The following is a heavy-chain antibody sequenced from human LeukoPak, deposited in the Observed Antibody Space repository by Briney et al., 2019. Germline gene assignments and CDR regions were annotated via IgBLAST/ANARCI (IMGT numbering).Heavy chain of an antibody. J-gene: IGHJ4*02. V-gene: IGHV3-48*02. CDR3: ARSVGGHFDY. CDR2: ITSNSATI. CDR1: GFTFSVYS. D-gene: IGHD3-16*01. Sequence: QPGGSLRLSRAASGFTFSVYSMNWVRQPPGMGLEWVSYITSNSATIQYADSVKGRFTISRDNAKNSLSLQMNSLRDEDTAVYYCARSVGGHFDYWGQGMLVTVSS.